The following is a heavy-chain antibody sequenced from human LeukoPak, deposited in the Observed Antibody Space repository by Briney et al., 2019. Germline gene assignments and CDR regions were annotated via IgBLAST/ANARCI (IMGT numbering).Heavy chain of an antibody. CDR1: GFTFSNYA. CDR2: ISSNGDST. CDR3: VKQDGGLGRPDH. J-gene: IGHJ4*02. D-gene: IGHD1-1*01. Sequence: PGGSLRLSCSVSGFTFSNYALHWVRQAPGKGLECVSAISSNGDSTYYADSVKGRFTISRDNSKNTLYLQTSSLRTEDTAVYYCVKQDGGLGRPDHWGQGTLVTVSS. V-gene: IGHV3-64D*06.